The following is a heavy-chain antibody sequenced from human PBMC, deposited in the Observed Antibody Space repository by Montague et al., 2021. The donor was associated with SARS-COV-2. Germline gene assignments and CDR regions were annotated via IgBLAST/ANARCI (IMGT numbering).Heavy chain of an antibody. CDR3: ARWDPQTLTLIGLRGKSASDY. CDR1: GGSLSGYY. V-gene: IGHV4-34*01. CDR2: INHSGTT. J-gene: IGHJ4*02. Sequence: SETLSLTCAVYGGSLSGYYWTRIRQSPGKGLEWIAEINHSGTTNYNFNPSLRSRVTISVDTSKSQFSLKLSSVTAADTGVYYCARWDPQTLTLIGLRGKSASDYWGQGTLVTVSS. D-gene: IGHD4-23*01.